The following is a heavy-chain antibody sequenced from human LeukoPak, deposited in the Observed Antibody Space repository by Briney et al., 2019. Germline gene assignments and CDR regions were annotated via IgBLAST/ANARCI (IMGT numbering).Heavy chain of an antibody. CDR1: GGTFSSYA. D-gene: IGHD1-26*01. Sequence: ASVTVSCKASGGTFSSYAISWVRQAPGQGLEWMGGIIPIFGTANYAQKFQGRVTITTNESTSTAYMELSSLRSEDRAVYYCARGFIVGATTLEFDYWGQGTLVTVSS. V-gene: IGHV1-69*05. CDR3: ARGFIVGATTLEFDY. J-gene: IGHJ4*02. CDR2: IIPIFGTA.